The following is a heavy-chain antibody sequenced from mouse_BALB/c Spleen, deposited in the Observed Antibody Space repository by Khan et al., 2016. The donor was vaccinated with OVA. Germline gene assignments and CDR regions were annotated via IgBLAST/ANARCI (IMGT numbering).Heavy chain of an antibody. Sequence: QVQLKQSGPDLVAPSQSLSITCTVSGFSLTNYSIHWVRQPPGKGLEWLVVIWRDGRTTYNSALKSRLSISKDNSKSQVFLKINSLQTDDTAMYYCARHQFPRSMDSWGQGISVTVSS. V-gene: IGHV2-6-2*01. CDR3: ARHQFPRSMDS. J-gene: IGHJ4*01. CDR1: GFSLTNYS. CDR2: IWRDGRT.